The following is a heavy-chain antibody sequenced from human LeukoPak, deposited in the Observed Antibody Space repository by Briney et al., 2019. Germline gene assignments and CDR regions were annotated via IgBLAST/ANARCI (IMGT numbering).Heavy chain of an antibody. CDR3: ARVHGGSFAFDY. CDR2: ISSSGSTI. J-gene: IGHJ4*02. D-gene: IGHD2-15*01. V-gene: IGHV3-48*03. Sequence: GGSLRLSCAVSGFTFSSYEMNWVRQAPGKGLEWVSYISSSGSTIYYADSVKGRFTISRDNAKNSLYLQMNSLRTEDTAVYYCARVHGGSFAFDYWGQGTLVTVSS. CDR1: GFTFSSYE.